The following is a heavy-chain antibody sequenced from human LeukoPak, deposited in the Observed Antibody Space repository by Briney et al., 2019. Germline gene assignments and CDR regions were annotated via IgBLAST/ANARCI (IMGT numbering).Heavy chain of an antibody. CDR3: ARVAYDSSGYYADY. Sequence: PSETLSLTCTVSGGSFSSSSYYWGWIRQPPGKGLEWIGSIYYSGSTYYNPSLKSRVTISVDTSKYQFSLKLSSVTAADTAVYYCARVAYDSSGYYADYWGQGTLVTVSS. V-gene: IGHV4-39*07. CDR2: IYYSGST. D-gene: IGHD3-22*01. CDR1: GGSFSSSSYY. J-gene: IGHJ4*02.